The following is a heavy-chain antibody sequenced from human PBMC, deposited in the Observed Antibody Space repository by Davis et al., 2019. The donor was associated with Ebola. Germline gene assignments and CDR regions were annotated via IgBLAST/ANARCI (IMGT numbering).Heavy chain of an antibody. V-gene: IGHV4-59*01. J-gene: IGHJ5*02. CDR1: GGYISGYY. CDR2: LYHGGGT. D-gene: IGHD2-15*01. Sequence: SETLSLTCTVSGGYISGYYWSWIRQPPGKGLEWIGNLYHGGGTNYSPSLKSRLTISVDTSKNQFSLRLTSVTAADTAVYYCARDREPGAPPLLQFDPWGQGTQVTVSS. CDR3: ARDREPGAPPLLQFDP.